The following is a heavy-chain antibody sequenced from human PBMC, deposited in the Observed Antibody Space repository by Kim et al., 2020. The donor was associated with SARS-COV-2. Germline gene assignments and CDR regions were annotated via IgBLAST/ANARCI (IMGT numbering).Heavy chain of an antibody. CDR2: IYHSGST. J-gene: IGHJ5*02. CDR1: GGSISSGGYS. CDR3: ARGGGISSGWSWGWFDP. D-gene: IGHD6-19*01. V-gene: IGHV4-30-2*01. Sequence: SETLSLTCAVSGGSISSGGYSWSWIRQPPGKGLEWIGYIYHSGSTYYNPSLKSRVTISVDRSKNQFSLKLSSVTAADTAVYYCARGGGISSGWSWGWFDPWGQGTLVTVSS.